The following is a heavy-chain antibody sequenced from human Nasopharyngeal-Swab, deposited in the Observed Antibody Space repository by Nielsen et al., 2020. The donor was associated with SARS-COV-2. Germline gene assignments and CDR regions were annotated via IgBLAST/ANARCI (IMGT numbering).Heavy chain of an antibody. V-gene: IGHV1-69*04. CDR1: GGTFSSYA. Sequence: SVKVSCKASGGTFSSYAINWVRQAPGQGLEWMGRIIPILGIANYAQKFQGRVTITADKSTSTAYMELSSLRSEDTAVYYCARGVQYGSGSPYGMDVWGQGTTVTVSS. D-gene: IGHD3-10*01. J-gene: IGHJ6*02. CDR2: IIPILGIA. CDR3: ARGVQYGSGSPYGMDV.